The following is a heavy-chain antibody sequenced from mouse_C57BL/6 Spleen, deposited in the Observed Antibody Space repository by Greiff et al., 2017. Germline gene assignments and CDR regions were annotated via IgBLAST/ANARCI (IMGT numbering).Heavy chain of an antibody. V-gene: IGHV1-52*01. CDR1: GSTFTSYW. CDR2: IDPSDSET. J-gene: IGHJ4*01. Sequence: VKQSCKASGSTFTSYWMHWVKQRPIQGLEWIGNIDPSDSETHYNQKFKDKATLTVDKSSSTAYMQLSSLTSEDSAVYYCARGGAMDYWGQGTSVTVSS. CDR3: ARGGAMDY.